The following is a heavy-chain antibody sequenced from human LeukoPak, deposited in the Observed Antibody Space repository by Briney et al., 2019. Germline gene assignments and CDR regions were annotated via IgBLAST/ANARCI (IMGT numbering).Heavy chain of an antibody. V-gene: IGHV1-69*05. D-gene: IGHD6-19*01. CDR2: IIPIFGTA. CDR1: GGTFSSYA. Sequence: SVKVSCNASGGTFSSYAISWVRQAPGQGLEWMGGIIPIFGTANYAQKFQGRVTITTDESTSTAYLELSSLRSEDTAVYYCASRSGWYERSFDYWGQGTLVTVSS. J-gene: IGHJ4*02. CDR3: ASRSGWYERSFDY.